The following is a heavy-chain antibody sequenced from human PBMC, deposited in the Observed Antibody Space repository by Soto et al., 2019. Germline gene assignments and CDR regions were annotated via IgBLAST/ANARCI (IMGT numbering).Heavy chain of an antibody. CDR2: ISYDGSNK. D-gene: IGHD6-13*01. Sequence: HPGGSLRLSCAASGFTFSSYAMHWVRQAPGKGLEWVAVISYDGSNKYYADSVKGRFTISRDNSKNTLYLQMNSLRAEDTAVYYCARVRGAKNPEYSSSWTYYYYYGMDVWGQGTTVTVSS. J-gene: IGHJ6*02. CDR3: ARVRGAKNPEYSSSWTYYYYYGMDV. V-gene: IGHV3-30-3*01. CDR1: GFTFSSYA.